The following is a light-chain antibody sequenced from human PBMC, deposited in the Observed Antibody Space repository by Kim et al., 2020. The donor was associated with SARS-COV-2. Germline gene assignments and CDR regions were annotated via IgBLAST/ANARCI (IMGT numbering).Light chain of an antibody. CDR1: QSSSSY. CDR2: AAS. J-gene: IGKJ2*01. Sequence: DIQMTQSPSSLSASVGDRVTITCRASQSSSSYLNWYQQKPGKAPKLLIYAASSLQSGVPSRFSGSGSGTDFTLTISSLQPEDFATYYCQQSYSTPYTFGQGTKPEI. V-gene: IGKV1-39*01. CDR3: QQSYSTPYT.